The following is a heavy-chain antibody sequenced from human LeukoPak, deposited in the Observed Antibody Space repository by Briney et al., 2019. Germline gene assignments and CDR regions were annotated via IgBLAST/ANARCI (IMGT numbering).Heavy chain of an antibody. D-gene: IGHD3-22*01. V-gene: IGHV3-23*01. J-gene: IGHJ4*02. Sequence: GGSLRPSCAASGFTFSSYAMSWVRQAPGKGLEWVSAISGSGGSTYYADSVKGRFTISRDNSKNTLYLQMNSLRAEDTAVYYCAKIPTSLTYYYDSSGTLDYWGQGTLVTVSS. CDR2: ISGSGGST. CDR1: GFTFSSYA. CDR3: AKIPTSLTYYYDSSGTLDY.